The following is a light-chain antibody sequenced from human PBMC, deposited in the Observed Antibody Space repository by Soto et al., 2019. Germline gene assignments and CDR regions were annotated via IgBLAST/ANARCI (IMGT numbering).Light chain of an antibody. CDR3: QQYNTYSSWT. Sequence: DIQMTQSPSTLSVSIGDRVTITCRASQSISRYLGWYQQKPGKAPNLLIYDVSRLESGVPSRFSGSGSGTEFTLTISSLQADDFATYYCQQYNTYSSWTFGQGTKVDIK. V-gene: IGKV1-5*01. CDR2: DVS. CDR1: QSISRY. J-gene: IGKJ1*01.